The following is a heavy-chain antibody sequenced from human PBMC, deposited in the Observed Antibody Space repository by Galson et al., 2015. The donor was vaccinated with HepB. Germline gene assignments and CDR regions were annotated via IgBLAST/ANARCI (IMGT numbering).Heavy chain of an antibody. Sequence: SVKVSCKASGYTFTSYAMHWVRQAPGQRLEWMGWINAGNGNTKYSQKFQGRVTITRDTSASTAYMELSSLRSEDTAVYYCARDQGGLVVVIALYYWGQGTLVTVSS. J-gene: IGHJ4*02. CDR1: GYTFTSYA. V-gene: IGHV1-3*01. CDR2: INAGNGNT. D-gene: IGHD2-21*01. CDR3: ARDQGGLVVVIALYY.